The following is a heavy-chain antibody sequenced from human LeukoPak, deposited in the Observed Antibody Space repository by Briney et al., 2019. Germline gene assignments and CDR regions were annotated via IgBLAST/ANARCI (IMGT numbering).Heavy chain of an antibody. CDR1: GYSFTSYW. CDR3: ARLSGFLEMATIPHFDY. V-gene: IGHV5-51*01. J-gene: IGHJ4*02. CDR2: IYPGDSDT. Sequence: GESLKISCKGSGYSFTSYWIGWVRQTPGKGLEWMGIIYPGDSDTRYSPSFQGKVTISADKSISTAYLQWSSLQASDTAMYYCARLSGFLEMATIPHFDYWGRGTLVTVAS. D-gene: IGHD5-24*01.